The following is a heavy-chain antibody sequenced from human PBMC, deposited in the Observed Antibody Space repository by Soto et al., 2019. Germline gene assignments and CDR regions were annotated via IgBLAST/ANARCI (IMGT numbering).Heavy chain of an antibody. D-gene: IGHD6-19*01. CDR2: ISGSGGST. Sequence: EVQLLESGGGLVQPGGSLRLSCAASGFTFSSYAMSWVRQAPGKGLEWVSAISGSGGSTYYADSVKGRFTISRANSKSTLYLRMNRLRAEDTAVYYCAGSSDWYAWFDPWGQGTLVTVSS. J-gene: IGHJ5*02. V-gene: IGHV3-23*01. CDR3: AGSSDWYAWFDP. CDR1: GFTFSSYA.